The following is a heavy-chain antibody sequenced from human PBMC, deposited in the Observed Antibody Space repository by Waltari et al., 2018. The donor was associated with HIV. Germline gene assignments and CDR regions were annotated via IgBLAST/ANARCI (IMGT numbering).Heavy chain of an antibody. V-gene: IGHV3-21*01. CDR1: GFSFGSHS. CDR3: ARDMATFTGAYYFDT. J-gene: IGHJ4*02. CDR2: ISSGSSFI. Sequence: VQLMDSGGRLVKPGGSLRLSCAASGFSFGSHSMRWVRQAPGKGLEWVASISSGSSFITYSGSVKGRFTISRGNAENSLYLQMNSLRAEDTAVYYCARDMATFTGAYYFDTWGQGTLVTVSS. D-gene: IGHD5-12*01.